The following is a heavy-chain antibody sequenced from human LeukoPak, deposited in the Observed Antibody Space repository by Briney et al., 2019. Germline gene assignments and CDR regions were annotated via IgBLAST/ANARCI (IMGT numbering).Heavy chain of an antibody. CDR2: ISSNGGST. J-gene: IGHJ4*02. V-gene: IGHV3-64*01. CDR3: ARDGSAQGSYGDYPLDY. D-gene: IGHD4-17*01. CDR1: GFTFSSYA. Sequence: GGSLRLSCAASGFTFSSYAMHWVRQAPGRGLKYVSAISSNGGSTYYANSVKGRFTISRDNSKNTLYLQMGSLRAEDMAVYYCARDGSAQGSYGDYPLDYWGQGTLVTVSS.